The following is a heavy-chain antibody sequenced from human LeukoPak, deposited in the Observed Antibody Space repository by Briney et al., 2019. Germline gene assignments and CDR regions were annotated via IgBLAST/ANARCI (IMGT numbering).Heavy chain of an antibody. CDR3: ARDMIAARPNWFDP. D-gene: IGHD6-6*01. CDR1: VYSFTTYG. Sequence: GAAVKVSFKASVYSFTTYGISWGRQAPGPGLESMGWISAYNGNTNYAQKLQGRVTMTTDTSTSTAYMELRSLRYDDTAVYYCARDMIAARPNWFDPWGQGTLVTVSS. V-gene: IGHV1-18*01. CDR2: ISAYNGNT. J-gene: IGHJ5*02.